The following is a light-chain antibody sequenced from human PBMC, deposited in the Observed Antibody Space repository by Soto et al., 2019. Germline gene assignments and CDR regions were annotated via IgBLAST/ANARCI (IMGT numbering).Light chain of an antibody. V-gene: IGKV3-15*01. CDR3: KQYNNWPYT. CDR1: QRVSSN. CDR2: GAS. Sequence: EIVMTQSPATLSVSPGESVTLSCRASQRVSSNFAWYRQKPGQAPTLLIYGASTRATGVPARFSGSGSGTEFTLTITSLQSEDLAVYYCKQYNNWPYTFGQGTKLEVK. J-gene: IGKJ2*01.